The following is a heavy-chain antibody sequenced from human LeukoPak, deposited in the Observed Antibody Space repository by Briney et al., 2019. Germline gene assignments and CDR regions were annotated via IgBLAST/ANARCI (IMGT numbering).Heavy chain of an antibody. V-gene: IGHV3-30*04. D-gene: IGHD5-12*01. CDR1: GFTFSSYA. CDR3: TRAAYDSNAFDI. Sequence: GGSLRLSCAASGFTFSSYAIHWVRQASGKGLDWVAVISFDGSNQYYADSVKGRFTMSRDNSKNTLYLQMNSLRAEDMALYYCTRAAYDSNAFDIWGQGTMVTVSA. CDR2: ISFDGSNQ. J-gene: IGHJ3*02.